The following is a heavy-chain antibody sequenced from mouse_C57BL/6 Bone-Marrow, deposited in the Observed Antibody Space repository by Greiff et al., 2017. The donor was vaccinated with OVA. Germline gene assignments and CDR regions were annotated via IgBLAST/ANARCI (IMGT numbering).Heavy chain of an antibody. CDR2: INPYNGGT. V-gene: IGHV1-19*01. CDR3: AREGVTTLFDY. CDR1: GYTFTDYY. D-gene: IGHD2-2*01. J-gene: IGHJ2*01. Sequence: VQLQQSGPVLVKPGASVKMSCKASGYTFTDYYMNWVQQSHGKSLEWIGVINPYNGGTSYNQKVKGKATLTVDKSSSTAYMELNSLTSEDSAVYYCAREGVTTLFDYWGQGTTLTVSS.